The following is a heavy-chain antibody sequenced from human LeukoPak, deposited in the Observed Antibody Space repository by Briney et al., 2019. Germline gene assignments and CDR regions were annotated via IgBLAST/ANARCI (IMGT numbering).Heavy chain of an antibody. CDR3: ARLVTTSPSGGWFDP. D-gene: IGHD4-11*01. CDR1: GGSISSYY. CDR2: IYSSGST. J-gene: IGHJ5*02. V-gene: IGHV4-4*07. Sequence: SETLSLTCTVSGGSISSYYWSWIRQPAGKGLEWIGRIYSSGSTNYNPSLKSRVSMSVDTSKNQFSLKLSSVTAADTAVYYCARLVTTSPSGGWFDPWGQGTLVTVSS.